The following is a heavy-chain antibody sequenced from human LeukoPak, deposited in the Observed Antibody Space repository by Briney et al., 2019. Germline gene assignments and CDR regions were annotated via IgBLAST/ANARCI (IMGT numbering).Heavy chain of an antibody. Sequence: PSETLSLTCAVYGGSFSGYYWSWIRQPPGKGLEWIGEINHSGSTNYNPSLKSRVTISVDTSKNQFSLKLSSVTAADTAVYYCARLRRYFDWLSRLNYYYYYMDVWGKGTTVTISS. V-gene: IGHV4-34*01. CDR2: INHSGST. D-gene: IGHD3-9*01. CDR3: ARLRRYFDWLSRLNYYYYYMDV. CDR1: GGSFSGYY. J-gene: IGHJ6*03.